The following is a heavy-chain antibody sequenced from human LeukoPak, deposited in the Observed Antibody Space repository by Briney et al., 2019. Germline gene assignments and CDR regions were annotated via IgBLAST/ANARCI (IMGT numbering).Heavy chain of an antibody. CDR1: GYTFTSYD. CDR3: ARQADSYGMDV. J-gene: IGHJ6*02. CDR2: MNPNSGNT. Sequence: ASVKVSCKASGYTFTSYDINWVRQATGQGLEWMGWMNPNSGNTGYAQKIQGRVTMTRNTSISTAYMELSSLRSEDTAVYYCARQADSYGMDVWGQGTTVTVSS. V-gene: IGHV1-8*01.